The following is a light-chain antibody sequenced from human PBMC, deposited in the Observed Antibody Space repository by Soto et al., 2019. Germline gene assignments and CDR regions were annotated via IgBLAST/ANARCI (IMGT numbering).Light chain of an antibody. V-gene: IGLV2-23*01. CDR1: SSDVGSYNL. Sequence: QSVLTQPASVSGSPGQSITISCTGTSSDVGSYNLVSWYQQHPGKAPKLMIYEGSKRPSGVSNRFSGSKSGNTASLTISVLQAEDEADYYCCSYAGSSTYVLGTGTKVTV. J-gene: IGLJ1*01. CDR3: CSYAGSSTYV. CDR2: EGS.